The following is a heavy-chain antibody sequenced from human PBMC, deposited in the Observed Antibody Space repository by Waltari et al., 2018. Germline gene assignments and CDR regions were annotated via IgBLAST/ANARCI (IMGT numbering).Heavy chain of an antibody. CDR2: FRGDGGDS. CDR1: GFIFSSHW. J-gene: IGHJ4*02. CDR3: ATDLILGSGSLGY. Sequence: EVQLVESGGGLVQPGGSMRLSCAASGFIFSSHWRHWVRQPPGKGLVWVSRFRGDGGDSTYADSVKGRFTISRDNAKNTLYLQMNSLGAEDTAIYYCATDLILGSGSLGYWGQGTLVTVSS. D-gene: IGHD1-26*01. V-gene: IGHV3-74*03.